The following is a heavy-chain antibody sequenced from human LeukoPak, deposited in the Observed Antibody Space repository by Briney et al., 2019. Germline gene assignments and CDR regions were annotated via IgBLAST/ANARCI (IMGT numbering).Heavy chain of an antibody. CDR3: ARLNYGDYVLDY. V-gene: IGHV4-59*01. CDR1: GGSISSCY. D-gene: IGHD4-17*01. CDR2: IYYSGST. Sequence: SETLCLTCTVSGGSISSCYWSWIRQPPGKELEWIGYIYYSGSTIYNPSLKSRVTISVDTSKNQFSLKLSSVTAADTAVYYCARLNYGDYVLDYWGQGTLATVSS. J-gene: IGHJ4*02.